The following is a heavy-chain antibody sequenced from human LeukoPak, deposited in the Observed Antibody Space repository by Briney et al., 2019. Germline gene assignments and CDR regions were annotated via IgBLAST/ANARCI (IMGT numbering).Heavy chain of an antibody. V-gene: IGHV5-51*01. J-gene: IGHJ4*02. CDR3: ARINSISWYLPQYFDY. Sequence: GESLKISCKGSGYSFTSYWIGWVRQMPGKGLEWMGIIYPGDSDTRYSPSFQGQVTISADKSISTAYLQWSSLKASDTAMYYCARINSISWYLPQYFDYWGQGTLVTVSS. CDR1: GYSFTSYW. D-gene: IGHD6-13*01. CDR2: IYPGDSDT.